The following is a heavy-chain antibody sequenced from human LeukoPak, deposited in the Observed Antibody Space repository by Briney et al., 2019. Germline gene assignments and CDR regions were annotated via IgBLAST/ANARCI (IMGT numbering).Heavy chain of an antibody. CDR2: INHSGST. J-gene: IGHJ4*02. CDR3: ARGRNSSSPRGALLGY. D-gene: IGHD6-6*01. Sequence: SETLSLTCAVYGGSFSGYYWSWIRQPPGKGLEWIGEINHSGSTNYNPSLKSRVTISVDTSKNQFSLKLSSVTAADTAVYYCARGRNSSSPRGALLGYWGQGTLVTVSS. CDR1: GGSFSGYY. V-gene: IGHV4-34*01.